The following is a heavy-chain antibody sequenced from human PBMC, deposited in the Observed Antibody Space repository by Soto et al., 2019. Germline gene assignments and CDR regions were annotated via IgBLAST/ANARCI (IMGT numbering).Heavy chain of an antibody. CDR3: ANIRGTHCSNGLCSKVGY. D-gene: IGHD2-8*01. Sequence: QVQLVQSGAEVKKPGSSVKVSCKASGGPLSNYVISWVRQAPGQGLEWMGGIMSIFGTPNYAEKFQGRVKISADESTNTVHMELSSLTSEDTAVYYCANIRGTHCSNGLCSKVGYWGQGTLVIVSS. V-gene: IGHV1-69*01. J-gene: IGHJ4*02. CDR1: GGPLSNYV. CDR2: IMSIFGTP.